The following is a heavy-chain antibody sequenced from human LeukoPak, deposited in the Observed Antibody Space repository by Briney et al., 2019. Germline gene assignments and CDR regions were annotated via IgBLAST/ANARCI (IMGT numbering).Heavy chain of an antibody. CDR2: IYSGGRT. V-gene: IGHV3-66*01. CDR1: GFTVSSNY. Sequence: GGSLRLSCAASGFTVSSNYMSWVRQAPGKGLEWVSVIYSGGRTNYADSVKDRFTISRDNSKNTLYLQMNSLRVEDTAMYYCAREGIKLGGGGGGAFDIWGQGTMVTVSS. J-gene: IGHJ3*02. D-gene: IGHD1-7*01. CDR3: AREGIKLGGGGGGAFDI.